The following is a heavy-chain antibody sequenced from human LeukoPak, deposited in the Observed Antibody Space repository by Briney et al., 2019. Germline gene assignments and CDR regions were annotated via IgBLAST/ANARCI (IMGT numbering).Heavy chain of an antibody. CDR3: AKGADEYSVDY. CDR2: ISYDGSNK. CDR1: GFTFSNYA. Sequence: PGGSLRLSCAASGFTFSNYAMSWVRQAPGKGLEWVAVISYDGSNKYYADSVKGRFTISRDNSKNTLYLQMNSLRAEDTAVYYCAKGADEYSVDYWGQGTLVTVSS. D-gene: IGHD6-6*01. J-gene: IGHJ4*02. V-gene: IGHV3-30*18.